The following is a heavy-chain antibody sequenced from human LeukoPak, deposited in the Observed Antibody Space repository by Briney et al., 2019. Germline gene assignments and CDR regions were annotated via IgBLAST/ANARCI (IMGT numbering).Heavy chain of an antibody. CDR3: ERHNYPYDSGGYYYAY. CDR2: ISSSSSYI. J-gene: IGHJ4*02. CDR1: GFTFSSYS. D-gene: IGHD3-22*01. Sequence: GGSLRLSCAASGFTFSSYSMNWVRQAPGKGLEWVSSISSSSSYIYYADSVKGRFTISRDNAKNSLYLQMNSLRAEDTAVYYCERHNYPYDSGGYYYAYWGQGTLVTVSS. V-gene: IGHV3-21*01.